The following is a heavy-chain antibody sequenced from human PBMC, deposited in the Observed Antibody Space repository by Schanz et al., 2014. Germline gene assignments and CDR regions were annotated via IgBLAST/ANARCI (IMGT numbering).Heavy chain of an antibody. V-gene: IGHV3-7*04. J-gene: IGHJ6*03. CDR3: AKGPYYYYYMDV. CDR2: IKEDGSVK. CDR1: GFTFSDYW. Sequence: EVQLVESGGGLVQPGGSLRLSCTASGFTFSDYWMSWVRQAPGKGPEWVANIKEDGSVKDYADSVKGRFTISGDSSKYTVYLQMNSLRADDTAVYYCAKGPYYYYYMDVWGNGTTVTVSS.